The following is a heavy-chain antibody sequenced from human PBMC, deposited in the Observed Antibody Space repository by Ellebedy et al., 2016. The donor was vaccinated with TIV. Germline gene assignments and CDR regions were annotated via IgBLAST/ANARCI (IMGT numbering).Heavy chain of an antibody. V-gene: IGHV3-15*01. CDR2: IKSKTDGGAA. CDR3: TTVYRYNYDSV. CDR1: GFTFSNAW. J-gene: IGHJ4*02. D-gene: IGHD5-18*01. Sequence: GGSLTLSCAASGFTFSNAWMNWVRQAPGKGMEWVGSIKSKTDGGAADYAAPVKGRFTISRDDSKNTLYLQMNSLKTEDTAVYFCTTVYRYNYDSVWGQGTLVTVSS.